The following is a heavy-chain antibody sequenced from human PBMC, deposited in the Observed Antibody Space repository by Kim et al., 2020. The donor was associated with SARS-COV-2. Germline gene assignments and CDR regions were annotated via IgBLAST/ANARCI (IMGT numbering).Heavy chain of an antibody. Sequence: GGSLRLSCAASGFTFSSYAMSWVRQAPGKGLEWVSAISGSGGSTYYADSVKGRFTISRDNSKNTLYLQMNSLRAEDTAVYYCAAKGEYYYDSSDAFDIWGQGTMVTVSS. CDR3: AAKGEYYYDSSDAFDI. CDR2: ISGSGGST. J-gene: IGHJ3*02. V-gene: IGHV3-23*01. D-gene: IGHD3-22*01. CDR1: GFTFSSYA.